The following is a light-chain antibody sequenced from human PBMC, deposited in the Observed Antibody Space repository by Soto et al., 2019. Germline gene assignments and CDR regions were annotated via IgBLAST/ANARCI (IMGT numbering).Light chain of an antibody. J-gene: IGKJ1*01. CDR3: HQRDDWPWT. CDR2: DAS. CDR1: QSVRNY. V-gene: IGKV3-11*01. Sequence: EIVLTQSPATLSLSRGERATLSCRASQSVRNYLAWYQQKPGQAPRLLLFDASNRATGIPARFSGSGSGTDFTLTISRLEPEDFAVYYCHQRDDWPWTFGQGTNVDIK.